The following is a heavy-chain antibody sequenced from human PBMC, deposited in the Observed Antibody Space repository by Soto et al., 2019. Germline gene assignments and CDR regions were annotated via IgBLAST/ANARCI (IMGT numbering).Heavy chain of an antibody. V-gene: IGHV1-18*01. D-gene: IGHD3-3*01. Sequence: AXVKVSCKTSGYTFNAYGXXWVRQAPGQGLELMGWISAYDGKTTYAEKFQGRVTLTTDTSTSTAYMELRSLRSDDTAIYYCARDPHEFWTSYWFDPWGQGTPVTVSS. CDR1: GYTFNAYG. J-gene: IGHJ5*02. CDR3: ARDPHEFWTSYWFDP. CDR2: ISAYDGKT.